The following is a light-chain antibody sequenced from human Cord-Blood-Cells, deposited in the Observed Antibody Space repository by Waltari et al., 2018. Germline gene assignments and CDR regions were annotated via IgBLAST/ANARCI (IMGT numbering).Light chain of an antibody. J-gene: IGLJ2*01. CDR3: SSYTSSSTLV. V-gene: IGLV2-14*01. Sequence: QSALTQPASVSGSPGQSITISCTGTSSDVGGYNYVSWYQQHPGKAPKLMIYDVSNRPSGVSNRFSGSKSGNTASPTISGLQAEDEADYYRSSYTSSSTLVFGGGTKLTVL. CDR2: DVS. CDR1: SSDVGGYNY.